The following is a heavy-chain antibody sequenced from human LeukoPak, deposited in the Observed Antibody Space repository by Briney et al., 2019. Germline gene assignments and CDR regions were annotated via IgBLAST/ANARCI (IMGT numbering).Heavy chain of an antibody. Sequence: GGSLRLSCAASGFTFTSYWMSWMRQAPGKGLQWVANIRHDGSEQYYVDSVKGRFTISRDNARNSLYLQMNSLGVEDTAVYYCKSGGAAPGAFDYWGQGALVTVSS. CDR3: KSGGAAPGAFDY. CDR2: IRHDGSEQ. CDR1: GFTFTSYW. D-gene: IGHD6-13*01. V-gene: IGHV3-7*01. J-gene: IGHJ4*02.